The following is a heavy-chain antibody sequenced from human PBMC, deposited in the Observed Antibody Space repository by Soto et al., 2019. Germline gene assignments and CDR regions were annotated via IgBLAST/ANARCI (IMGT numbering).Heavy chain of an antibody. J-gene: IGHJ6*03. CDR3: ARVGVVAAIFLYYMDV. V-gene: IGHV1-18*01. CDR2: ISAYNGNT. CDR1: GYSFTSYG. D-gene: IGHD2-15*01. Sequence: ASVKLSCEASGYSFTSYGISWVRQAPRQGLEWMGWISAYNGNTNYSQRFQGRVTITRDTSASTAYMELSSLRSEDTAVYYCARVGVVAAIFLYYMDVWGKGTTVTVSS.